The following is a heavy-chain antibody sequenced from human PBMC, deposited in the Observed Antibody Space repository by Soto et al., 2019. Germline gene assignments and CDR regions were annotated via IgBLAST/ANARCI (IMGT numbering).Heavy chain of an antibody. CDR1: GGSISSGDYY. CDR3: ARAGGEYYGEG. Sequence: QVQLQESGPGLVKPSQTLSLTCTVSGGSISSGDYYWSWIRQPPGKGLEWIGYIYYSGSTYYNPSLKSRVTLSVDTSKNQFALKLSSVTAADTAVYYCARAGGEYYGEGWGQGTLVNVSS. V-gene: IGHV4-30-4*01. D-gene: IGHD4-17*01. J-gene: IGHJ4*02. CDR2: IYYSGST.